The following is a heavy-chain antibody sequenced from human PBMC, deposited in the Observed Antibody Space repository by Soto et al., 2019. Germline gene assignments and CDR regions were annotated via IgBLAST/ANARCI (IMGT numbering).Heavy chain of an antibody. D-gene: IGHD2-15*01. V-gene: IGHV3-23*01. CDR1: GFTFSSYA. J-gene: IGHJ5*02. CDR3: AKDAEAVFPNLFAP. CDR2: ISGSGGSV. Sequence: PGGSLRLSCAASGFTFSSYAMSWVRQAPGKGLEWVSVISGSGGSVKYADSVKGRFTISRDNSKNTLYLQMNSLRAEDTAVYYCAKDAEAVFPNLFAPWGQGTLVTVSS.